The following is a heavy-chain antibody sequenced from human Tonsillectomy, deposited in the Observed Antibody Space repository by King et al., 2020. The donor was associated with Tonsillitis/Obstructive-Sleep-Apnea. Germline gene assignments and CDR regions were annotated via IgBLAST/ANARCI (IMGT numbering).Heavy chain of an antibody. Sequence: VQLVESGGGLVKPGGSLRLSCAASGFTFSSHSMNWVRQAPGKGLEWVSSISSSSNYIYYADSVKGRFTISRDNAKNSLYLQMNSLRAEDTAGYYCARDGGGYNYGLVSYYYYMDVWGKGTTVTVSS. CDR1: GFTFSSHS. V-gene: IGHV3-21*01. CDR3: ARDGGGYNYGLVSYYYYMDV. J-gene: IGHJ6*03. CDR2: ISSSSNYI. D-gene: IGHD5-18*01.